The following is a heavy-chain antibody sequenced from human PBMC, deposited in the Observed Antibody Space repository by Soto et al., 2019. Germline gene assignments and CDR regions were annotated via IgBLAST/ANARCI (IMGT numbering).Heavy chain of an antibody. Sequence: EVQLLESGGGLVQPGGSLRLSCAASGFTFSSYAMRWVRQAPGKGLEWVSAISGSGGSTYYADSVKGRFTISRDNSKNRLYLQMNSMRAEDTAGYYCARRGSGSYYDYWGQGTLVTVSS. V-gene: IGHV3-23*01. J-gene: IGHJ4*02. CDR1: GFTFSSYA. CDR2: ISGSGGST. D-gene: IGHD1-26*01. CDR3: ARRGSGSYYDY.